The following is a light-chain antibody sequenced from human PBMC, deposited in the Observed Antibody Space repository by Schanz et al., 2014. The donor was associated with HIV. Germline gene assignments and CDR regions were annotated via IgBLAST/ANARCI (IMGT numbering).Light chain of an antibody. J-gene: IGLJ2*01. V-gene: IGLV1-40*01. CDR3: ATWDVSLNGPV. Sequence: QSVLTQPPSVSGAPGQGITISCTGTSSNIGAGYAVHWYQHLPGRAPKLLIYGNNNRPSGVPDRFSGSKSGTSASLAISGLQSDDEADYYCATWDVSLNGPVFGGGTKLTVL. CDR1: SSNIGAGYA. CDR2: GNN.